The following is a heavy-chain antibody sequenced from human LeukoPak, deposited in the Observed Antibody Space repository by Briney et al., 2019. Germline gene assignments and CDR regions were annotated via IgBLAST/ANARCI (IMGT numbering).Heavy chain of an antibody. CDR3: ARRYFDS. V-gene: IGHV3-7*03. CDR1: GFTSSDYW. J-gene: IGHJ4*02. CDR2: IKQDGSAK. Sequence: PGGSLRLSCAASGFTSSDYWMHWVRQAPGKGLEWVANIKQDGSAKYYVDSVKGRFTISRDNAKNSLYLQMNSLRAEDTAVYYCARRYFDSWGQGTLVTVSS.